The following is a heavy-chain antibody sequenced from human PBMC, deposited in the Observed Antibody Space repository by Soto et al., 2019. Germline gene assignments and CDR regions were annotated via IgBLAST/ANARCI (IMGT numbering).Heavy chain of an antibody. CDR2: ISYSGST. Sequence: QVQLQESGPGLVKPSETLSLTCIVSGGSISSGSYYWSWIRQPPGKGPEWIGYISYSGSTNYSPSLKSRVTLAVDTSKNQFSLRLSSVTAADTAVYYCARWGLLELEGDDYWGQGTLVSVSS. J-gene: IGHJ4*02. V-gene: IGHV4-61*01. CDR1: GGSISSGSYY. D-gene: IGHD1-7*01. CDR3: ARWGLLELEGDDY.